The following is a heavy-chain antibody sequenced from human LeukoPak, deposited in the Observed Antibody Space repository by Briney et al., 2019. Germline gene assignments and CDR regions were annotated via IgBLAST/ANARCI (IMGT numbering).Heavy chain of an antibody. V-gene: IGHV3-74*01. CDR1: GFTFKNYW. Sequence: PGGSLRLSCAASGFTFKNYWMHWVRQAPGKGLVWVSRINSDGSSTNYADSVKGRFTISRDNAKNTLYLQMNSLRAEDTAVYYCARDSGWGTGFDDWGQGTLVTVSS. CDR2: INSDGSST. J-gene: IGHJ4*02. D-gene: IGHD6-19*01. CDR3: ARDSGWGTGFDD.